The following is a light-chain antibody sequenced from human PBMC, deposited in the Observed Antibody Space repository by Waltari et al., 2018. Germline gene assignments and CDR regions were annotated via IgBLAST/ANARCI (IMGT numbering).Light chain of an antibody. CDR2: DVS. V-gene: IGLV2-11*01. CDR3: CSYAGSYTDWV. Sequence: QSALTQPRSVSGSPGQSVTISCTGTSSDVGGYNYVSWYQQHPGKAPKLMIYDVSKRPSGVPDRFSGSKSGNTASLTISGLQAEDEADYYCCSYAGSYTDWVFG. CDR1: SSDVGGYNY. J-gene: IGLJ3*02.